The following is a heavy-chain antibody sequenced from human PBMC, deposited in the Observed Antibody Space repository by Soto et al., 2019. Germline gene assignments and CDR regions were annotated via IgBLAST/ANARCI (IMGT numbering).Heavy chain of an antibody. CDR3: ARDLGHYSRGASYFDY. D-gene: IGHD3-22*01. Sequence: VQMVESGGGVVQPGRSLRLSCAASGFPFSSYGFHWVRQAPGKGLEWVAVIWYDGSQRYYADSVKGRFIISRDDSKNTLYLQINSLGSEDTAVYYCARDLGHYSRGASYFDYWGQGTLVTVSS. J-gene: IGHJ4*02. V-gene: IGHV3-33*01. CDR1: GFPFSSYG. CDR2: IWYDGSQR.